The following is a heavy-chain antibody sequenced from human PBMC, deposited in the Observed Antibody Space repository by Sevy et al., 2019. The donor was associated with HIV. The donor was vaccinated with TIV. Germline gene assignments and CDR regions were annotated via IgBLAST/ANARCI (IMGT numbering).Heavy chain of an antibody. CDR3: AKDQAYYPPTGTTIDY. J-gene: IGHJ4*02. D-gene: IGHD1-7*01. CDR2: ISGSGGST. CDR1: GFTFSSYA. Sequence: GGSLRLSCAASGFTFSSYAMSWVRQAPGKGLEWVSAISGSGGSTYYADSVKGRFTISRDNSKNTLYLQMNSLRAEDTAVYYCAKDQAYYPPTGTTIDYWGQGTLVTVSS. V-gene: IGHV3-23*01.